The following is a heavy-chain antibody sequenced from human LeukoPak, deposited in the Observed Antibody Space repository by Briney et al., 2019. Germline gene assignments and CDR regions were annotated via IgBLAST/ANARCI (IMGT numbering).Heavy chain of an antibody. J-gene: IGHJ4*02. CDR2: IKQDGSEK. CDR3: ARWVDYGGNGAWPWGPYFDY. Sequence: PGGSLRLSCAASGFTFSSYWMSWVRQAPGKGLEWVANIKQDGSEKYYVDSVKGRFTISRDNAKNSLYLQMNSLRAEDTAVYYCARWVDYGGNGAWPWGPYFDYWGQGTLVTVSS. CDR1: GFTFSSYW. D-gene: IGHD4-23*01. V-gene: IGHV3-7*01.